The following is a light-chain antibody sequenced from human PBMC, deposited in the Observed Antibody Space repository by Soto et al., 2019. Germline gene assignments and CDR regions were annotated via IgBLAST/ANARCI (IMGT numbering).Light chain of an antibody. Sequence: IQLTQSPSFLSASVGDRVTITCRASQGINSYLGWYQQKPGKAPKLLIYAASTLQSGVPSRFSGSGSGTEFTLTISSLQPEDFATYYCQQLNSYPITFGQGTRLEIK. J-gene: IGKJ5*01. V-gene: IGKV1-9*01. CDR1: QGINSY. CDR3: QQLNSYPIT. CDR2: AAS.